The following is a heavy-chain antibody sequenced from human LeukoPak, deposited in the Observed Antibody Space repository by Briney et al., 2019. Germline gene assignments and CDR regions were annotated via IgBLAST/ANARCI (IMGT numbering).Heavy chain of an antibody. J-gene: IGHJ4*02. CDR2: IYPGDSDT. V-gene: IGHV5-51*01. Sequence: GESLKISCKASGYSFPTYWSGWVRQMPGEGLEWMGIIYPGDSDTTYSPSFQGQVTISADKSISTAYLQWSSLKASDTAVYYCARVGGAEYSSSQPFDYWGQGTLVTVSS. CDR1: GYSFPTYW. CDR3: ARVGGAEYSSSQPFDY. D-gene: IGHD6-13*01.